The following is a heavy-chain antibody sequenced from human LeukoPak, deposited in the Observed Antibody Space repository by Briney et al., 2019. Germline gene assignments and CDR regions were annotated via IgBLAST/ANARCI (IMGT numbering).Heavy chain of an antibody. CDR3: ARKAAAGTGVWFDP. Sequence: GRSLRLSCAASGFTFSSYSMDWVRQAPGKGLEWVSSISSSSSSIYYADSVKGRFTISRDNAKNSLYLQMNSLRAEDTALYYCARKAAAGTGVWFDPWGQGTLVTVSS. J-gene: IGHJ5*02. CDR1: GFTFSSYS. V-gene: IGHV3-21*01. CDR2: ISSSSSSI. D-gene: IGHD6-13*01.